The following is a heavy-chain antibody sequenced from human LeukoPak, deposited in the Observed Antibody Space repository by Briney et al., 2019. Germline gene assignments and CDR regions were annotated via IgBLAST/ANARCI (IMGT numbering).Heavy chain of an antibody. J-gene: IGHJ1*01. CDR2: IKQDGSEK. CDR3: ARDRDYSPTWILQH. V-gene: IGHV3-7*03. CDR1: GFTFSSYW. Sequence: GGSLRLSCAASGFTFSSYWMSWVRQAPGKGLEWVANIKQDGSEKYVDSVKGRFTISRDNAKNSLYLQMNSLRAEDTAVYYCARDRDYSPTWILQHWGLGTLVTVSS. D-gene: IGHD2-15*01.